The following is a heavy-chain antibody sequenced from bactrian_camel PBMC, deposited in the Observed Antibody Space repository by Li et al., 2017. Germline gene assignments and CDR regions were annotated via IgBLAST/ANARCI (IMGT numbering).Heavy chain of an antibody. D-gene: IGHD8*01. Sequence: HVQLVESGGGSVQIGGSLTLACAASRGFDDADAEWGWFRQAPGKEREGVAAIGRFGFTSYADSVKGRFTISKDITKNTLLLQMNNLKPEDTAMYYCAADLLLMRPLEASEYKYWGQGTQVTVS. CDR3: AADLLLMRPLEASEYKY. CDR2: IGRFGFT. J-gene: IGHJ4*01. V-gene: IGHV3S53*01. CDR1: RGFDDADAE.